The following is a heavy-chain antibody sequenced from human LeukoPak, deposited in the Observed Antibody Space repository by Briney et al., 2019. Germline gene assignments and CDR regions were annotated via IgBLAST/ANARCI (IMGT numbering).Heavy chain of an antibody. CDR2: FDPEDGET. J-gene: IGHJ4*02. CDR1: GYTLTELS. CDR3: ATAEKSYGSGTGYFDY. V-gene: IGHV1-24*01. Sequence: ASVKVSCKDSGYTLTELSMHWVRQAPGKGLEWMGGFDPEDGETIYAQKFQGRVTMTEDTSTDTAYMELSSLRSEDTAVYYCATAEKSYGSGTGYFDYWGQGTLVTVSS. D-gene: IGHD3-10*01.